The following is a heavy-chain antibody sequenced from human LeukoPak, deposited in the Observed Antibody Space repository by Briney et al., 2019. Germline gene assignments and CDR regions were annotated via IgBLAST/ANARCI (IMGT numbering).Heavy chain of an antibody. CDR1: GFTFSSYG. CDR2: IWYDGSNK. CDR3: ARGDVDIVVVPAAIDYSGYDYNYFDY. J-gene: IGHJ4*02. D-gene: IGHD2-2*01. Sequence: GGSLRLSCAASGFTFSSYGMHWVRQAPGKGLEWVAVIWYDGSNKYYADSVKGRFTISRDNSKNTLYLQMNSLRAEDTAVYYCARGDVDIVVVPAAIDYSGYDYNYFDYWGQGTLVTVSS. V-gene: IGHV3-33*01.